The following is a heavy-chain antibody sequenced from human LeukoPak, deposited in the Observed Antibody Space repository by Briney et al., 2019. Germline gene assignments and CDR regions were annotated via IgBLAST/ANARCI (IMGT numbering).Heavy chain of an antibody. CDR1: GFTFSSYE. V-gene: IGHV3-48*03. Sequence: QAGGSLRLSCAASGFTFSSYEMNWVRQAPGKGLEWVSYISSSGSTIYYADSVKGRFTISRDNAKNSLYLHMNSPRSEDTAVYYCARWGRTYNILTGYSYWGQGTLVTVSS. CDR2: ISSSGSTI. CDR3: ARWGRTYNILTGYSY. J-gene: IGHJ4*02. D-gene: IGHD3-9*01.